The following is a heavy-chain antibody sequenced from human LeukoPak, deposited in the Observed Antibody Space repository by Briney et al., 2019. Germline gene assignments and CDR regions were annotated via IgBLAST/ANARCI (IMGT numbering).Heavy chain of an antibody. J-gene: IGHJ4*02. D-gene: IGHD3-10*01. V-gene: IGHV4-59*08. CDR3: ARQKRLYYYGSGSPLDY. CDR2: IYYSGST. CDR1: GGSISSYY. Sequence: SETLSLTCTVSGGSISSYYWSWIRQPPGKGLEWIGYIYYSGSTNYNPSLKSRVTISVDTSKNQFSLKLSSVTAADTAVYYCARQKRLYYYGSGSPLDYWGQGTLVTVSS.